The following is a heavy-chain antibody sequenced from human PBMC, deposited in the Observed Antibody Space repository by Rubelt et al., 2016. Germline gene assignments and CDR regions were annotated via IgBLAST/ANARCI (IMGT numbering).Heavy chain of an antibody. V-gene: IGHV4-61*05. Sequence: QLQLQESGPGLVKPSETLSLTCSVSGGSISSGNYYWGWIRQPPGKGLEWIGYIYYSGSANYNPSLKSRVTISVDTSKNQFSRKLTSGTATDTAVDYGARHESAGSSWPFDDWGQGTLVTVSS. CDR3: ARHESAGSSWPFDD. CDR1: GGSISSGNYY. J-gene: IGHJ4*02. D-gene: IGHD6-13*01. CDR2: IYYSGSA.